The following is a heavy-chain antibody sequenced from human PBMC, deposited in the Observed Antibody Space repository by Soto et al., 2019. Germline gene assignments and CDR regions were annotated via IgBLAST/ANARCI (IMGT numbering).Heavy chain of an antibody. CDR1: GGFVSSGSYY. CDR2: MSHSGGT. CDR3: ARVERGTATTVVYAFDI. Sequence: QVQLQQWGAGLLKPSETLSLTCAVYGGFVSSGSYYWSWIRQPPGKGLEWIGEMSHSGGTHFNPSLKSRVTISVDTSKNQFSLKMSFVTAANTALYYCARVERGTATTVVYAFDIWGPGTMVTVSS. J-gene: IGHJ3*02. V-gene: IGHV4-34*01. D-gene: IGHD1-1*01.